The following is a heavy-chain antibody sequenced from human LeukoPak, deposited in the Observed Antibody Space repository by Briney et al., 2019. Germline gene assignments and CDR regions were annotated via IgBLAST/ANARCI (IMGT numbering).Heavy chain of an antibody. CDR3: ATPNVDTAMVTHFDY. CDR2: FDPEDGET. D-gene: IGHD5-18*01. J-gene: IGHJ4*02. V-gene: IGHV1-24*01. CDR1: GYTLTELS. Sequence: GASVKVSCKVSGYTLTELSMHWVRQAPGKGLEWMGGFDPEDGETIYAQKFQGRVTMTEDTSTDTAYMELSSLRSEDTAVYYCATPNVDTAMVTHFDYWGQGTLVTVSS.